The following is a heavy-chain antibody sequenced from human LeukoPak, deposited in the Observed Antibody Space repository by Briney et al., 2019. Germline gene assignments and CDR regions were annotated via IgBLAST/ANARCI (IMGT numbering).Heavy chain of an antibody. CDR3: ARDGDSGYPAPFDI. CDR2: ISRSGTNI. D-gene: IGHD5-12*01. Sequence: GGSLRLSCAASGFTFSTYEMAWVRQAPGKGLGWVAYISRSGTNIYYADSVKGRFTISRDNAKNSLYLQMNSLRAEDTAVYYCARDGDSGYPAPFDIWGQGTMVTVSS. J-gene: IGHJ3*02. V-gene: IGHV3-48*03. CDR1: GFTFSTYE.